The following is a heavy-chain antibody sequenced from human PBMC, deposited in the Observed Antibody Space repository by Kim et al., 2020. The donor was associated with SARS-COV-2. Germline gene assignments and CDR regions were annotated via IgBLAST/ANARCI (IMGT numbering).Heavy chain of an antibody. V-gene: IGHV3-23*03. CDR2: VDPGGSGT. J-gene: IGHJ4*02. D-gene: IGHD6-25*01. CDR1: GFTFNTHV. CDR3: AKYSAASGWAEDF. Sequence: GGSLRLSCTASGFTFNTHVMSWVRQAPGKGLEWVSSVDPGGSGTYYADSVKGRFTISRDNSKNTLYLQMNSLRAEDTAIYYCAKYSAASGWAEDFWGQGTLLIVSS.